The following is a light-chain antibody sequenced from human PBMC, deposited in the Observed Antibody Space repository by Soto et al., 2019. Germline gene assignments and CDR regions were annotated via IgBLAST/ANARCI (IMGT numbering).Light chain of an antibody. CDR2: DAS. Sequence: EIMLTQSPATLSLYPGERATLSCRASQSVSNYLAWYQQKPGQAPRLLIYDASNRATGIPARFSGSGSGTDFTLTISSLEPEDFAVYYCQQRSNWPLLTFGGGTKVEIK. CDR1: QSVSNY. J-gene: IGKJ4*01. CDR3: QQRSNWPLLT. V-gene: IGKV3-11*01.